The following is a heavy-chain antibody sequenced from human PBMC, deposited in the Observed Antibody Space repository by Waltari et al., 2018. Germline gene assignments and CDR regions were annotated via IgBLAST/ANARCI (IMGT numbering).Heavy chain of an antibody. CDR2: INSDGGST. J-gene: IGHJ5*02. D-gene: IGHD1-26*01. Sequence: EVQLVESGGGLVQPGGSLRLSCAASGFTFSSYWMHWVRQAPGKGLVWGSRINSDGGSTSYADSVKGRFTSSRDNAKNTLYLQMNSLRAEDTAVYYWARDNQVVGAPFDPWGQGTLVTVSS. CDR1: GFTFSSYW. V-gene: IGHV3-74*01. CDR3: ARDNQVVGAPFDP.